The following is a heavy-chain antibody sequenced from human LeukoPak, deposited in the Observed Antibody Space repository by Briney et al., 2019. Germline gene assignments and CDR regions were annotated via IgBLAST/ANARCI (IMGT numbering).Heavy chain of an antibody. D-gene: IGHD6-13*01. J-gene: IGHJ4*02. CDR3: AREGAAAGIEDFDY. CDR2: INPHSGGT. V-gene: IGHV1-2*02. Sequence: ASVKVSCKTSGYTLTDYYMHWVRQAPGQGLEWMGWINPHSGGTNYGQKFQGRVTMTRDTSISTAYMELISLRSDDTAVYYCAREGAAAGIEDFDYWGQGTLVTVSS. CDR1: GYTLTDYY.